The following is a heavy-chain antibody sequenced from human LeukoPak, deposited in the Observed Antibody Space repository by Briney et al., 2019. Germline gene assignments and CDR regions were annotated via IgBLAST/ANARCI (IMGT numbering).Heavy chain of an antibody. J-gene: IGHJ4*02. CDR2: IRYDGSNK. V-gene: IGHV3-30*02. Sequence: GGSLRLSCAASGFTFSSYGMHWVRQAPGKGLEWVAFIRYDGSNKYYADSVKGRFTISRDNSKTTLYLQMNSLRSEDTAVYYCAKDGAHSSPRRLGFDYWGQGTLVTVSS. CDR3: AKDGAHSSPRRLGFDY. D-gene: IGHD3-16*01. CDR1: GFTFSSYG.